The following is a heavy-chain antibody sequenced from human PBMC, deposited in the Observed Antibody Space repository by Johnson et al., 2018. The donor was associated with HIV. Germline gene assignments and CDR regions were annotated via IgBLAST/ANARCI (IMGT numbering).Heavy chain of an antibody. CDR1: GFTFSSYP. D-gene: IGHD3-22*01. CDR2: ISYDGSNK. CDR3: SKGPLYYYDSRLGSGAFDI. V-gene: IGHV3-30*04. Sequence: QMLLVESGGGVVQPGRSLRLSCAASGFTFSSYPMHWVRQAPGKGLQWVAVISYDGSNKYYTDSVKGRFPISRDNSKNTLYLQMNSLRAEDTAVYYCSKGPLYYYDSRLGSGAFDIWGQGTMVTVSS. J-gene: IGHJ3*02.